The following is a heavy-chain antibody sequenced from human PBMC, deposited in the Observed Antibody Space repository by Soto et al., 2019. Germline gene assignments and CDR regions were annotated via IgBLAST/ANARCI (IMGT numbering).Heavy chain of an antibody. D-gene: IGHD2-15*01. Sequence: SETLSLTCSVSGDSISTVDYFWTWIRQPPGQALEYIGYIYKSATTYYNPSFESRVAISLDTSKSQFSLNVTSVTAADTAVYFCARGRYCLTGRCFPNWFDSWGQGTLVTVSS. CDR2: IYKSATT. CDR3: ARGRYCLTGRCFPNWFDS. J-gene: IGHJ5*01. CDR1: GDSISTVDYF. V-gene: IGHV4-30-4*01.